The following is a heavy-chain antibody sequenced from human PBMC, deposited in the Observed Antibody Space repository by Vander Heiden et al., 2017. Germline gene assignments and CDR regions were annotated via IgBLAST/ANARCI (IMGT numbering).Heavy chain of an antibody. CDR3: ARGGVYCSGGSCYSAFDY. D-gene: IGHD2-15*01. CDR2: MNPNSGNT. Sequence: QVQPVQSGAEVKKPGASVKASCQASGYTFTTYDINWLRLPTGQGLEWMGWMNPNSGNTGYAQKFQGRVTMTRNTSISTAYMELSSLRSEDTAVYYCARGGVYCSGGSCYSAFDYWGQGTLVTVSS. V-gene: IGHV1-8*01. J-gene: IGHJ4*02. CDR1: GYTFTTYD.